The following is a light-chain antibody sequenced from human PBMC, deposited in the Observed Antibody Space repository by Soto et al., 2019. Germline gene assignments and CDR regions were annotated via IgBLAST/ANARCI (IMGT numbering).Light chain of an antibody. V-gene: IGLV1-47*01. J-gene: IGLJ3*02. CDR2: RDN. CDR3: AAWDDSLSGVV. CDR1: SSNIGSKY. Sequence: QSLLTQPPSASGTPGQRVTISCSGSSSNIGSKYVYWYQQLPGTAPKLLMYRDNQRSSGVPDRFSGSKSGTSASLGISGLRSDDEGDYYCAAWDDSLSGVVFGGGTKLTVL.